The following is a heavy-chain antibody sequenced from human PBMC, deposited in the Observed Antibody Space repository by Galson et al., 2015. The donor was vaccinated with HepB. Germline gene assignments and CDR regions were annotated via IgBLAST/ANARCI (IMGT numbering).Heavy chain of an antibody. D-gene: IGHD2-8*02. CDR2: IGGGGSAT. CDR1: GFTFSSYA. J-gene: IGHJ6*02. Sequence: SLRLSCAASGFTFSSYAMSWVRQAPGKGLDWVSAIGGGGSATYYTDSVKGRFTISRDKSKNTLYLQMNSLRAEDTAVYYCARPQGVDCTGCYYYGLDVWGQGTTVTVSS. V-gene: IGHV3-23*01. CDR3: ARPQGVDCTGCYYYGLDV.